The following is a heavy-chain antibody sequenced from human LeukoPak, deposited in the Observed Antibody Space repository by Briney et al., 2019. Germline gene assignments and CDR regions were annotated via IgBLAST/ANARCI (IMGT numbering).Heavy chain of an antibody. D-gene: IGHD2-8*02. CDR3: AREPLRTEHIDY. CDR2: INPSGGST. Sequence: ASVNVSCKASGYTFTSYYMHWVRQAPGQGLEWMGIINPSGGSTGYAQKFQGRVTMTRDTSTSTAYMELSSLRSEDSAVYYCAREPLRTEHIDYWGQGTLVTVSS. CDR1: GYTFTSYY. V-gene: IGHV1-46*01. J-gene: IGHJ4*02.